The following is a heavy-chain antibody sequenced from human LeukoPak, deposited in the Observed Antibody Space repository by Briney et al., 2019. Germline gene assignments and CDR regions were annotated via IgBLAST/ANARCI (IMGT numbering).Heavy chain of an antibody. CDR2: INHSGST. D-gene: IGHD2-15*01. CDR3: ARDLGSGYYYYGMDV. CDR1: GGSFSGYY. Sequence: SETLSLTCAVYGGSFSGYYWSWIRQPPGRGLEWIGEINHSGSTSYNPSLKSRVTVSVDTSKNHFSLKLSSVTAADTAVYYCARDLGSGYYYYGMDVWGQGTTVTVSS. V-gene: IGHV4-34*01. J-gene: IGHJ6*02.